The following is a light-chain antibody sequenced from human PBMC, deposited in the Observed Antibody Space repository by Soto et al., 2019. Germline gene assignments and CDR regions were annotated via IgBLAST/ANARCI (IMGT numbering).Light chain of an antibody. CDR3: QSYDSSIWV. CDR2: EDN. CDR1: SGRIASNY. Sequence: NFMLTQPHSVSESPGKTVTISCTRSSGRIASNYVQWYQQRPGSSPTTVIYEDNQRSSGVPDRFSGSIDRSSNSASLTISGLTTEDEADYYCQSYDSSIWVFGGGTKLTVL. J-gene: IGLJ3*02. V-gene: IGLV6-57*01.